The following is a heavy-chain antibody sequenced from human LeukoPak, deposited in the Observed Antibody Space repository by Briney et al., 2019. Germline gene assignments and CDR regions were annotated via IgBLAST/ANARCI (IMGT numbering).Heavy chain of an antibody. CDR3: ARGRRDAYSQNFDY. D-gene: IGHD5-24*01. J-gene: IGHJ4*02. CDR1: GFTFSDYE. Sequence: GGSLRLSCAASGFTFSDYEMNWVRQAPGKGLEWVSYIGSSGTTIYYADSVKGRFTISRDNAKNSLYLQMNSLRAEDTAVYYCARGRRDAYSQNFDYWGQGTLVTVSS. CDR2: IGSSGTTI. V-gene: IGHV3-48*03.